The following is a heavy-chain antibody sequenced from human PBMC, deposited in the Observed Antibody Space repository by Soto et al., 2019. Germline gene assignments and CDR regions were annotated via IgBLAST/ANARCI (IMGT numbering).Heavy chain of an antibody. CDR3: AKDHGVTEWLFDY. CDR2: ISGSGGST. Sequence: EVQLLESGGGLVQPGGSLRLSCAASGFTFSSYAMSWVRQAPGKGLEWVSAISGSGGSTYYADSVKGRFTISRDNSKNTLDLQMNSLRAEDTAVYYCAKDHGVTEWLFDYWGQGTLVTVSS. J-gene: IGHJ4*02. V-gene: IGHV3-23*01. CDR1: GFTFSSYA. D-gene: IGHD2-8*01.